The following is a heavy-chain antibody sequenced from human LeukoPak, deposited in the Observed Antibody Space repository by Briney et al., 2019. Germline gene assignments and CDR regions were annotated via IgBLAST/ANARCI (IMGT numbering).Heavy chain of an antibody. Sequence: WETLSLTCTVSGGSISSYYWSWIRQPPGKGLEWIGYIYYSGSTNYNPSLKSRVTISVDTSKNQFYLKLSSVTAADTAVYYCARDSGSYLDGAFDIWGQGTMATVSS. J-gene: IGHJ3*02. V-gene: IGHV4-59*01. CDR2: IYYSGST. CDR1: GGSISSYY. D-gene: IGHD1-26*01. CDR3: ARDSGSYLDGAFDI.